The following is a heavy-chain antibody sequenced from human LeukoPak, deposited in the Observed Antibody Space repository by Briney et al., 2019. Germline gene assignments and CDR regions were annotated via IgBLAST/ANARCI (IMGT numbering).Heavy chain of an antibody. CDR2: TKPDGTAE. D-gene: IGHD6-13*01. V-gene: IGHV3-7*01. Sequence: GGSLRLSCAASGFTFRNYWMGWVRQAPGKGLEWVANTKPDGTAEYYADSVRGRFTTSRDNANNFLYLQMNSLRGEDTAVFYCARDGFVGAADYWGQGTLVTVSS. J-gene: IGHJ4*02. CDR1: GFTFRNYW. CDR3: ARDGFVGAADY.